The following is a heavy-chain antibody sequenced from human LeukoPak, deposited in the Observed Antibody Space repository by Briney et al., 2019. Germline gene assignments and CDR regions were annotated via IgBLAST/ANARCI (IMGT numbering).Heavy chain of an antibody. V-gene: IGHV5-10-1*01. CDR3: ARPYYYGSGSSRIHAFDI. Sequence: GESLRISCKGSGYSFTSYWISWVRQMPGKGLEWMGRIDPSDSYTNYSPSFQGHVTISADKSISTAYLQWSSLKASDTAMYYCARPYYYGSGSSRIHAFDIWGQGTMVTVSS. J-gene: IGHJ3*02. CDR1: GYSFTSYW. CDR2: IDPSDSYT. D-gene: IGHD3-10*01.